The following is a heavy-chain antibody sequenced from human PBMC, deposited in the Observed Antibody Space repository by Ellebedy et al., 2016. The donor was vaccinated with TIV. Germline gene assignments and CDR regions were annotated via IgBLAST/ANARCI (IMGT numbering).Heavy chain of an antibody. D-gene: IGHD3-10*02. CDR3: ARASFYDVDLSGWYFDF. Sequence: PGGSLRLSCAASGFTVSTNYMTWVRQAPGNGLEWVSFIYSGDDTYYADSVKGRFIISRDNSQNTLYLQMNSLRAEDTAVDYCARASFYDVDLSGWYFDFWGRGTLVTVSS. V-gene: IGHV3-66*01. CDR2: IYSGDDT. J-gene: IGHJ2*01. CDR1: GFTVSTNY.